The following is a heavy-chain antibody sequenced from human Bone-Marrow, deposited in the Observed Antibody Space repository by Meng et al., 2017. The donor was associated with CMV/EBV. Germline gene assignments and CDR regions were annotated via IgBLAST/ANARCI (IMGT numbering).Heavy chain of an antibody. J-gene: IGHJ6*02. CDR1: GFTFSSYA. V-gene: IGHV3-30-3*01. D-gene: IGHD2/OR15-2a*01. Sequence: GESLKISCAASGFTFSSYAMHWVRQAPGKGLEWVAVISYDGSNKYHADSVKGRFTISRDNSKNTLYLQMNSLRAEDTAVYYCARDFSRMDVWGQGTTVTVSS. CDR3: ARDFSRMDV. CDR2: ISYDGSNK.